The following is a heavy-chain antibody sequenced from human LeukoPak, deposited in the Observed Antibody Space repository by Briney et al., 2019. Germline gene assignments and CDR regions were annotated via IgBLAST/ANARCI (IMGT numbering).Heavy chain of an antibody. D-gene: IGHD3-9*01. V-gene: IGHV3-11*04. CDR1: GFTFSDYY. J-gene: IGHJ4*02. CDR2: ISSSGSTI. Sequence: GGSLRLYCAASGFTFSDYYMSWIRQAPGKGLEWVSYISSSGSTIYYEDSVKGRFTISRDNAKNSLYLQMNSLRAEDTAVYYCARTKDFDWLSNQCYFDYWGQGTLVTVSS. CDR3: ARTKDFDWLSNQCYFDY.